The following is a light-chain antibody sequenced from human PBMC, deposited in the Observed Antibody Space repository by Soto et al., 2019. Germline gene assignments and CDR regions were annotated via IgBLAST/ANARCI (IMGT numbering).Light chain of an antibody. Sequence: EVVMTQSPATLSVFPGERVTLSCRASQSVSTSLAWYQQKPGQTPMLLIYSASTRATGITARFSGSGSGTEFTLTISSLESEDFAVYFCQQYIHGYTFGQGTKLEIK. CDR3: QQYIHGYT. J-gene: IGKJ2*01. CDR1: QSVSTS. CDR2: SAS. V-gene: IGKV3-15*01.